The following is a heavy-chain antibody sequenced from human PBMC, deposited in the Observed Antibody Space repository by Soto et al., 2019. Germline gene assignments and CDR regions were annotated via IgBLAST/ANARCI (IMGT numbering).Heavy chain of an antibody. CDR2: IYYSGST. D-gene: IGHD3-10*01. CDR1: GGSISSGDYY. J-gene: IGHJ5*02. Sequence: SETLSLTCTVSGGSISSGDYYWSWIRQPPGKGLEWIGYIYYSGSTYYNPSLKSRFTISVDTSKNQFSLKLSSVTAADTAVYYCARVRASWFGELLHNWFDPWGQGTLVT. CDR3: ARVRASWFGELLHNWFDP. V-gene: IGHV4-30-4*01.